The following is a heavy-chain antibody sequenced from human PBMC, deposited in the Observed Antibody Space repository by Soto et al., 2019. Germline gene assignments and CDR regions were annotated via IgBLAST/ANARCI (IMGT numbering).Heavy chain of an antibody. Sequence: QLQLLESGSGLVKPSQTLSLTCAVSGGSISSGGYSWSWIRQPPGKGLEWIGYIYHSGSTYYNPSRKSRVTISVDRSKNQFSLKLTSVTAADTAVYYCARVPGPWGQGTLVTVSS. CDR3: ARVPGP. D-gene: IGHD3-10*01. V-gene: IGHV4-30-2*01. CDR1: GGSISSGGYS. J-gene: IGHJ5*02. CDR2: IYHSGST.